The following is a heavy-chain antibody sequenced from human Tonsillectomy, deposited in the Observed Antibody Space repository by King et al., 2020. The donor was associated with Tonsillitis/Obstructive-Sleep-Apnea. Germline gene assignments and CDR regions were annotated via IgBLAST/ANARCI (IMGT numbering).Heavy chain of an antibody. J-gene: IGHJ5*02. Sequence: VQLVESGAEVKKPGESLRISCKGSGYSFTSYWISWVRQMPGKGLEWMGRIDPSDSYTNYSPSFQGHVTISADKSISTAYLQWSSLKASDTAMYYCARLGPGGAARPWALVFPLGTWGQGTLVTVSS. V-gene: IGHV5-10-1*03. D-gene: IGHD6-6*01. CDR1: GYSFTSYW. CDR3: ARLGPGGAARPWALVFPLGT. CDR2: IDPSDSYT.